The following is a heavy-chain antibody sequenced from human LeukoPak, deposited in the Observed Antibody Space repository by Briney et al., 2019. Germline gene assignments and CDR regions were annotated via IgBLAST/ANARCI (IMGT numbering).Heavy chain of an antibody. CDR2: ISSSSSTI. V-gene: IGHV3-48*04. Sequence: PGGSLRLSCAASGFTFSSYSMNWVRQAPGKGLEWVSYISSSSSTIYYADSVKGRFTISRDNANNSLFLQVNSLRAEDTAVYYCARDRGGGTTKPPRTSDYWGQGTLVTVSS. CDR1: GFTFSSYS. D-gene: IGHD3-10*01. J-gene: IGHJ4*01. CDR3: ARDRGGGTTKPPRTSDY.